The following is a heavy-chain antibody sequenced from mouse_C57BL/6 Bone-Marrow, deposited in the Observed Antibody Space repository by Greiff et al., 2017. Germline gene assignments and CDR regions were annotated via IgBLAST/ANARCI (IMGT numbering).Heavy chain of an antibody. D-gene: IGHD3-3*01. J-gene: IGHJ2*01. CDR3: ARGTGYFDY. CDR1: GYTFTDYY. V-gene: IGHV1-76*01. CDR2: IYPGSGNT. Sequence: QVQLQQPGAELVRPGASVKLSCKASGYTFTDYYINWVKQRPGQGLEWIARIYPGSGNTYYNEKFKGKATLTAEKSSSTAYMQLSSLTSEDSAVYFCARGTGYFDYWGQGTTRTVSS.